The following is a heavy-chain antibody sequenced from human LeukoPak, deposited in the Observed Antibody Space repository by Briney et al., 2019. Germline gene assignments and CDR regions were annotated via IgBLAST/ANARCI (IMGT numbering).Heavy chain of an antibody. CDR2: IIPSGGST. V-gene: IGHV1-46*01. J-gene: IGHJ6*02. Sequence: ASVKVSCKASGYTFTSYYMHWVRQAPGQGLEWMGIIIPSGGSTSYAQKFQGRVTMTRDTSTSTVYMELSSLRSKDTAVYYCARWWDDGSGYSYLYGMDVWGQGTTVTVSS. D-gene: IGHD3-22*01. CDR3: ARWWDDGSGYSYLYGMDV. CDR1: GYTFTSYY.